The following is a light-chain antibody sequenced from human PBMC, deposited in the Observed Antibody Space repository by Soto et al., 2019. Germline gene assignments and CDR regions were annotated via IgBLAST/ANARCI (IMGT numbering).Light chain of an antibody. Sequence: QSVLTQPASVSVSPGQSITISCTGTSSDVGGYNYVSWYQQLPGKAPKLMIYDVSDRPSGVSNRFSGSKSGNTASLTISGLQAEDEADYYCSSYTSSSLYVFGTGTKVTVL. CDR1: SSDVGGYNY. CDR2: DVS. V-gene: IGLV2-14*01. CDR3: SSYTSSSLYV. J-gene: IGLJ1*01.